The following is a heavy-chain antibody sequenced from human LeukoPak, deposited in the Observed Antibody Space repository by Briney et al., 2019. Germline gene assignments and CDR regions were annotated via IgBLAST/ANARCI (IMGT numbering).Heavy chain of an antibody. CDR3: ARRRGDYGSGSHRFDY. V-gene: IGHV1-69*01. CDR1: GGTFSSYA. D-gene: IGHD3-10*01. CDR2: IIPIFGTA. J-gene: IGHJ4*02. Sequence: SVKVSCKASGGTFSSYAISWVRQAPGQGLEWMGGIIPIFGTANYAQKFQGRVTITADESTSTAYMELSSLRSEDTAVYYCARRRGDYGSGSHRFDYWGQGTLVTVSS.